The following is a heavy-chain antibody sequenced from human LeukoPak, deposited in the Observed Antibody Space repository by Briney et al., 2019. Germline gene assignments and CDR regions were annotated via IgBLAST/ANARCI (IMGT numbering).Heavy chain of an antibody. J-gene: IGHJ4*02. CDR3: TTRLLIAFGGVIASTFDY. CDR1: GFTFSNAW. D-gene: IGHD3-16*02. CDR2: IKSKTDGGTT. V-gene: IGHV3-15*01. Sequence: GGSLRLSCAASGFTFSNAWMSWVRQAPGKGLEWVGRIKSKTDGGTTDYAAPVKGRFTISRGDSKNTLYLQMNSLKTEDTAVYYCTTRLLIAFGGVIASTFDYWGQGTLVTVSS.